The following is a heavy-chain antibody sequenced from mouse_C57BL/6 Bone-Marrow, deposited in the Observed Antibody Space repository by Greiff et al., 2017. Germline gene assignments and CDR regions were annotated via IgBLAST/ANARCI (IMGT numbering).Heavy chain of an antibody. CDR3: ARDRPYYFDY. V-gene: IGHV5-4*01. J-gene: IGHJ2*01. CDR1: GFTFSSYA. CDR2: ISDGGSYT. Sequence: EVQRVESGGGLVKPGGSLKLSCAASGFTFSSYAMSWVRQTPEKRLEWVATISDGGSYTYYPDNVKGRFTISRDNAKNNLYLQMGHLKSEDTAMYYCARDRPYYFDYWGQGTTLTVSS.